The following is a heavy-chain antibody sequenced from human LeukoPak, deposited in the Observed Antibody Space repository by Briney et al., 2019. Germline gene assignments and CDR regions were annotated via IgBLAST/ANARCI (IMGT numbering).Heavy chain of an antibody. D-gene: IGHD5-24*01. CDR2: IYPGDSAT. Sequence: GGSLRLSCKGSGYSFTSYWIGWVRQMPGKGLEWMGIIYPGDSATRYNPSYQGQVTISADKSISTPYLQWSSLNASDTAMYYCAITVEMATIVGYFDYWGQGTLVTVSS. V-gene: IGHV5-51*01. CDR1: GYSFTSYW. J-gene: IGHJ4*02. CDR3: AITVEMATIVGYFDY.